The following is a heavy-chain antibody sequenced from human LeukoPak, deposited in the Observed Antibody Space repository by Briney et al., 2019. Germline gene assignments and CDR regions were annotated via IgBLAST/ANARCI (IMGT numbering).Heavy chain of an antibody. CDR1: GYSISSGYF. V-gene: IGHV4-38-2*02. CDR3: ARQTGSGLFILP. Sequence: SETLSLTCTVSGYSISSGYFWGWIQQPPGKGLEYIGSMYHTGTTLYNPSLKSRVTISLDTSKNQFSLKLSSVTAADTAVYYCARQTGSGLFILPGGQGTLVTVSS. CDR2: MYHTGTT. D-gene: IGHD3/OR15-3a*01. J-gene: IGHJ4*02.